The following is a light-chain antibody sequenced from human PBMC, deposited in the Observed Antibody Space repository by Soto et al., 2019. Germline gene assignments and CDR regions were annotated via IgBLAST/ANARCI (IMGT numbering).Light chain of an antibody. J-gene: IGKJ1*01. V-gene: IGKV3-11*01. CDR1: QSVNTF. Sequence: ETVLTQSPATLSLSPGERATLSCRASQSVNTFLAWYQQKPGQAPRLLIYDASNRATGIPARFSGSGSGTDFTLTISSLEPEDFAVYYCQQRINGWTFVQGTKVEIK. CDR3: QQRINGWT. CDR2: DAS.